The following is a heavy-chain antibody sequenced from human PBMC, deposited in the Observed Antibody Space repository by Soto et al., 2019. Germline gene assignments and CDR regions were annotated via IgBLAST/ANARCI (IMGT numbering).Heavy chain of an antibody. CDR3: ARDCVYSSSWYGMDV. D-gene: IGHD6-13*01. V-gene: IGHV4-61*01. CDR1: GGSVSSGSYY. J-gene: IGHJ6*02. Sequence: PSETLSLTCTVSGGSVSSGSYYWSWIRQPPGKGLEWIGYIYYSGSTNYNPPLKSRVTISVDTSKNQFSLKLSSATAADTAVYYCARDCVYSSSWYGMDVWGQGTTVTVSS. CDR2: IYYSGST.